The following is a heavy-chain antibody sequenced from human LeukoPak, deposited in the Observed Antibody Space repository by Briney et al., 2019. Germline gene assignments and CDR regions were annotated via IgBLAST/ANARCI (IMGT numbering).Heavy chain of an antibody. J-gene: IGHJ4*02. V-gene: IGHV3-21*01. Sequence: PGGSLRLSCTASGFTFSGYSMNWIRQAPGKGLEWVSSFGTRSTSIYHAGSVKGRFAISRDNAKYSLYLQMNSLRAEDTALYYCAREVSEGFDFWGQGTLVTVSS. CDR1: GFTFSGYS. D-gene: IGHD3-22*01. CDR2: FGTRSTSI. CDR3: AREVSEGFDF.